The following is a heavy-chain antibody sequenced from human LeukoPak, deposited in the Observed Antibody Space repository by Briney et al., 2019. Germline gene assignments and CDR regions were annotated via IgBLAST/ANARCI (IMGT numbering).Heavy chain of an antibody. CDR3: ARDARIGSHESLDY. CDR2: IIPIFGTA. V-gene: IGHV1-69*05. CDR1: GGTFSSYA. D-gene: IGHD2-2*03. Sequence: ASVKVSCKASGGTFSSYAISWVRQAPGQGLEWMGRIIPIFGTANYAQKFQGRVTITTDESTSTAYMELSSLRSEDTALYYCARDARIGSHESLDYWSQGTLVTVSS. J-gene: IGHJ4*02.